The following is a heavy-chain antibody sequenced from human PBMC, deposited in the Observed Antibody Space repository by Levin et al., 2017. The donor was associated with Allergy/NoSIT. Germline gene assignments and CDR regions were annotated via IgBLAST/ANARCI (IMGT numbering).Heavy chain of an antibody. Sequence: PGESLKISCTASGVVFSDHYMDWVRQAPGKGLEWVGRIRNKADGYITEYAASVKGRFTISRVDSLNSLYLQMNSLKTEDTAVYYCARVRKMGGWKYWYFDLWGRGTLVTVSS. CDR3: ARVRKMGGWKYWYFDL. D-gene: IGHD6-19*01. CDR2: IRNKADGYIT. V-gene: IGHV3-72*01. CDR1: GVVFSDHY. J-gene: IGHJ2*01.